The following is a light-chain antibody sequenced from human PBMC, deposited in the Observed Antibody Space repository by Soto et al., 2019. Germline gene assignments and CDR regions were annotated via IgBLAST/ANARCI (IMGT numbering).Light chain of an antibody. CDR3: SSYTTGSVDI. J-gene: IGLJ1*01. Sequence: QSALTQPASVSGSPGQSITIPCTGTSSGIGGFNYVSWYQQHPGKAPKLLIYEVSNRPPGVSNRFSGSKSANTASLTTSGLQADDEADYYCSSYTTGSVDIFGTGTKLTV. V-gene: IGLV2-14*01. CDR1: SSGIGGFNY. CDR2: EVS.